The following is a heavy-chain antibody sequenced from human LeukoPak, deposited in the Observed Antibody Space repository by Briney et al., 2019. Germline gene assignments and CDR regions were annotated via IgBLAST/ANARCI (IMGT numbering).Heavy chain of an antibody. CDR2: ISGSGGST. J-gene: IGHJ2*01. D-gene: IGHD3-22*01. Sequence: GGSLRLSCAASGFTFSSYAMSWVRQAPGKGLEWVSAISGSGGSTYYADSVKGRFTISRDNFKNTLYLQMNSLRAEDTAVYYCAKGSYYYDSSGYWAYWYFDLWGRGTLVTVSS. CDR3: AKGSYYYDSSGYWAYWYFDL. V-gene: IGHV3-23*01. CDR1: GFTFSSYA.